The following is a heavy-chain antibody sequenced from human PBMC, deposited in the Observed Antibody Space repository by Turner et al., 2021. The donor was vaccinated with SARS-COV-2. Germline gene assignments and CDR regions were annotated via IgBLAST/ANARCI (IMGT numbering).Heavy chain of an antibody. CDR2: ISYDGSNK. Sequence: QVQLVESGGGVVQPGRSRRLSCAATGFTFSSYGMHWVRQAPGKGLEWVAVISYDGSNKYYVDSVKGRFTISRDNSKNTLYLQMNSLRAEDTAVYYCAKMMFGGWSGFDYWGQGTLVTVSS. V-gene: IGHV3-30*18. D-gene: IGHD3-10*02. CDR3: AKMMFGGWSGFDY. CDR1: GFTFSSYG. J-gene: IGHJ4*02.